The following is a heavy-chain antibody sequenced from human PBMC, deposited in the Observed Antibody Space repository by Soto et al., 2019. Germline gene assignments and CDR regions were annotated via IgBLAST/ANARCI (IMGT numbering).Heavy chain of an antibody. Sequence: GGSLRLSCAASGFTFTIYAMMWVRQSPGKGQEWVAGMTGSGGDVRYADSVKGRFTISKDNSKNTLYLQMNSLRAEDTAMYYCAKDAVYGDGLWLAANWGQGTLVTVSS. J-gene: IGHJ4*02. V-gene: IGHV3-23*01. CDR1: GFTFTIYA. CDR3: AKDAVYGDGLWLAAN. CDR2: MTGSGGDV. D-gene: IGHD2-21*02.